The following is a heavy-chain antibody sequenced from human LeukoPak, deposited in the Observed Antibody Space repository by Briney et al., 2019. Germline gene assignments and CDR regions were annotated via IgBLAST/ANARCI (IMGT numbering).Heavy chain of an antibody. CDR3: TRAEYSGSYNGYFQH. J-gene: IGHJ1*01. CDR2: IRSKAYGGTT. D-gene: IGHD1-26*01. V-gene: IGHV3-49*04. CDR1: GFTFGDYA. Sequence: GGSLRLSCTASGFTFGDYAMSWVRQAPGKGLEWVGFIRSKAYGGTTEYAASVKGRFTISRDDSKSIAYLQMNSLKTEDTAVYYCTRAEYSGSYNGYFQHWGQGTLVTVSS.